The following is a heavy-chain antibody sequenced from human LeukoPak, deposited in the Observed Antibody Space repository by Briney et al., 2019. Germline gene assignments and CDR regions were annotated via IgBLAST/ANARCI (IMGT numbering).Heavy chain of an antibody. V-gene: IGHV4-59*01. Sequence: SETLSLTCTVSGGSISSYYWSWIRLPPGMGLEWIGYIYYSGSTNYNPSLKSRVTISVDTSKNQFSLKLSSVTAADTAVYYCARGVAVAGTFDYWGQGTLVTVSS. CDR3: ARGVAVAGTFDY. D-gene: IGHD6-19*01. J-gene: IGHJ4*02. CDR1: GGSISSYY. CDR2: IYYSGST.